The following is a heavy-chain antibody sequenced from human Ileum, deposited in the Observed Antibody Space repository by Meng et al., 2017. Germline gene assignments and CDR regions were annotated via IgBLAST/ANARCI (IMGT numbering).Heavy chain of an antibody. D-gene: IGHD6-6*01. CDR1: GFTFSGYY. CDR3: ARAQQLVYFDS. J-gene: IGHJ4*02. Sequence: QVQVVESGGGLVKPGGSLRLSCAASGFTFSGYYMSWIRQAPGKGLEWVSYISSSGSTRYYADSVEGRFTISRDNAKNSLYLQMDSLRAEDTAVYYCARAQQLVYFDSWGQGTLVTVSS. V-gene: IGHV3-11*01. CDR2: ISSSGSTR.